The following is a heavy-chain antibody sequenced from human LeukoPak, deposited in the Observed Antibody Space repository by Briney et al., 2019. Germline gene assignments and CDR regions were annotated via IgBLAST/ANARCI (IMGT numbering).Heavy chain of an antibody. CDR1: GFTFSSDG. Sequence: GGSLRLSCAASGFTFSSDGMHWVRQAPGKGLEWVAIIWYDGSNKYYADSVKGRFTISRDNSKNTPYLQMNSLRAEDTAVYYCASGSSSWYWRFDYWGQGTLVTVSS. J-gene: IGHJ4*02. CDR3: ASGSSSWYWRFDY. V-gene: IGHV3-33*01. CDR2: IWYDGSNK. D-gene: IGHD6-13*01.